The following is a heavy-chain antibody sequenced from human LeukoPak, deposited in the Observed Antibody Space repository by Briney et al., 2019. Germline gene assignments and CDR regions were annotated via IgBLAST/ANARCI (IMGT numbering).Heavy chain of an antibody. J-gene: IGHJ5*02. Sequence: PSETLSLTCTVSGYSISSGYYWGWIRQAPGKWLEWIGSIYNSGSTYYNPSLKSRVTISVDMSKNQFSLKMSSVTAADTAVYYCARAYSSSWYWNWFDPWGQGTLVTVSS. CDR1: GYSISSGYY. CDR2: IYNSGST. D-gene: IGHD6-13*01. CDR3: ARAYSSSWYWNWFDP. V-gene: IGHV4-38-2*02.